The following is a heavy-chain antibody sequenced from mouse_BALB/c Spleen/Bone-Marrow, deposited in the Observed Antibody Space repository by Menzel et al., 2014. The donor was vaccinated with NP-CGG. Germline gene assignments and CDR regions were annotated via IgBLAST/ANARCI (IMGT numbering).Heavy chain of an antibody. J-gene: IGHJ2*01. Sequence: VQLQQSGPELVKPGASVKISCKASGYSFTGYFMNWVMQSHGKSLEWIGRINPYNGDTFYNQKFKGKATLTVDKSSSTARMEIRNLASEDSAVYDCAISGYYSSSYFDYWGQGTTLTVSS. D-gene: IGHD1-1*01. CDR3: AISGYYSSSYFDY. CDR2: INPYNGDT. V-gene: IGHV1-20*02. CDR1: GYSFTGYF.